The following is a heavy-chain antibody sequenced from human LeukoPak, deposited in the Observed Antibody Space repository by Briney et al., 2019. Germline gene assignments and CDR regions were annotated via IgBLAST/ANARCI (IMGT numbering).Heavy chain of an antibody. Sequence: WGSLRLSCAASGSTFSSYAMSWVRQAPGKGLEWVSAISGSGGSTYYADSVKGRFTISRDNSKNTLYLQMNSLRAEDTAVCYCAKDHPPEFSYWGQGTLVTVSS. V-gene: IGHV3-23*01. CDR3: AKDHPPEFSY. D-gene: IGHD3-10*01. J-gene: IGHJ4*02. CDR1: GSTFSSYA. CDR2: ISGSGGST.